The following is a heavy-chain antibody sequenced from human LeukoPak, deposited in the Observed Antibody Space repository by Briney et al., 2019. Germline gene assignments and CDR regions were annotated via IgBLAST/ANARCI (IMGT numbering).Heavy chain of an antibody. CDR3: ARGPTDYYMDV. CDR1: GGTFSNYA. J-gene: IGHJ6*03. V-gene: IGHV1-69*05. CDR2: IIPIFGTA. Sequence: SVKVSCKASGGTFSNYAISWVRQAPGQGLEWMGGIIPIFGTANYAQKLQDRVTLSMEESTSTAYMKLSSLRSEDTAVYYCARGPTDYYMDVWGTGTTVTVSS.